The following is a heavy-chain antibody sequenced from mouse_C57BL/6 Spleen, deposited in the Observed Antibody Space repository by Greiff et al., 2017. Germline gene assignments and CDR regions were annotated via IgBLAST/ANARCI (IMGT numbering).Heavy chain of an antibody. Sequence: EVQLQQSGAELVRPGASVKLSCTASGFNIKDDYMHWVKQRPEQGLEWIGWIDPENGDTEYASKFQGKATITADTSSNTDYLQLSSLTSEDTAVYYCTRIYYYGSKNYWGQGTTLTVSS. CDR1: GFNIKDDY. CDR2: IDPENGDT. V-gene: IGHV14-4*01. CDR3: TRIYYYGSKNY. D-gene: IGHD1-1*01. J-gene: IGHJ2*01.